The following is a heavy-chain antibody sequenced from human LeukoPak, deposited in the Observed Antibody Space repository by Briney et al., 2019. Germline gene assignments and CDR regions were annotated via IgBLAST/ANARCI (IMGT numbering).Heavy chain of an antibody. CDR1: GGSISSANYY. J-gene: IGHJ4*02. V-gene: IGHV4-61*02. D-gene: IGHD1-26*01. Sequence: SETLSLTCTVSGGSISSANYYWSWIRQPAGKELEWIGRIYTSGNTNYNPSLKSRVTISLDTSKNQISLKLTSVTAADTAVYYCAREGGLRIVGAPFDFWGQGTQVTVSS. CDR2: IYTSGNT. CDR3: AREGGLRIVGAPFDF.